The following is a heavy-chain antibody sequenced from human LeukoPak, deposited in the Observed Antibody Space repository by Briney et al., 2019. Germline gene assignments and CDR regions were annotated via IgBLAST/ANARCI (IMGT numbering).Heavy chain of an antibody. D-gene: IGHD1-26*01. J-gene: IGHJ5*02. CDR2: IYTSGST. Sequence: SETLSLTCTVSGGSISSYYWSWIRQPAGKGVEWIGRIYTSGSTNYNPSLKSRVTMSVDTSKNQFSLKLSSVTAADTAVYYCARYQVGATFFAPSNLFDPWGQGTLVTVSS. CDR3: ARYQVGATFFAPSNLFDP. V-gene: IGHV4-4*07. CDR1: GGSISSYY.